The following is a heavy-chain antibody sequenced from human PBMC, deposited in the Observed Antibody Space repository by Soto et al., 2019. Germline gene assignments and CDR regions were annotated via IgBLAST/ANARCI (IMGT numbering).Heavy chain of an antibody. Sequence: PGESLKISCKGSGYSFSSYWIGWARQMPGKGLEWMGIIYPGDSDTRYSPSFQGQVTISADKSISTAYLQWSSLKASDTAMYYCANTYSSGWTTFDPWGQGNLVTVS. CDR3: ANTYSSGWTTFDP. V-gene: IGHV5-51*01. CDR1: GYSFSSYW. CDR2: IYPGDSDT. J-gene: IGHJ5*02. D-gene: IGHD6-19*01.